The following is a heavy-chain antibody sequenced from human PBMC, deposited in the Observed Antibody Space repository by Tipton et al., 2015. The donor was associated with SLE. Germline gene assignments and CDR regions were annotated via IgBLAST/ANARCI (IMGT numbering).Heavy chain of an antibody. CDR1: GGSFSGYY. J-gene: IGHJ4*02. CDR3: ARDTSPIDS. Sequence: TLSLTCAVYGGSFSGYYWSWIRQSPGKGLEWLGEINHSGSTNYNPSLKSRVTLLVDTSKNQFSLKLSSVTAADTAVYYCARDTSPIDSWGQGTLVTVSS. V-gene: IGHV4-34*01. CDR2: INHSGST.